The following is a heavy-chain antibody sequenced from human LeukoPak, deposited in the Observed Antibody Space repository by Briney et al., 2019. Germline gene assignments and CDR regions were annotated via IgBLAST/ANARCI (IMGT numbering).Heavy chain of an antibody. CDR3: ARDGSTYYYDSNGRYYWFDP. J-gene: IGHJ5*02. D-gene: IGHD3-22*01. CDR2: ISYSGST. Sequence: PSETLSLTCSVSGGSISSYYWNWIRQPPGKGLEWIGSISYSGSTNYNPSLKSRVTMSVDTSKNQFSLKLSSVTAADTAVYYCARDGSTYYYDSNGRYYWFDPWGQGTLVTVSS. V-gene: IGHV4-59*12. CDR1: GGSISSYY.